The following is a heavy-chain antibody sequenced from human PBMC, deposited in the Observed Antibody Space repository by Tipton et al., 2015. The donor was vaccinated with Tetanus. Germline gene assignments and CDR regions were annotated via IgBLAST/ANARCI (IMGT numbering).Heavy chain of an antibody. Sequence: GSLRFSCAASGFTFSDYTMAWVRQAPGEGLEWVSTISGGGHNTHYADSVQGRFTISRDNSKNTMYLQMNSLRAEDTAVYYCTKDVGIVLFDYWGQGTLVTVSS. CDR3: TKDVGIVLFDY. J-gene: IGHJ4*02. CDR1: GFTFSDYT. CDR2: ISGGGHNT. V-gene: IGHV3-23*01. D-gene: IGHD2-8*01.